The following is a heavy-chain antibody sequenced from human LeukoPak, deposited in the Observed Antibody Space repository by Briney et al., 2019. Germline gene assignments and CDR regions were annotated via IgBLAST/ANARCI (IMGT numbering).Heavy chain of an antibody. V-gene: IGHV1-8*01. CDR2: MNPNSGNT. Sequence: GASVKVSCKASGYTFTSYDINWVRQATGQGLEWMGWMNPNSGNTGYAQKFQGRVTMTRNTSISTAYMELRSLRSEDTAVYYCARSLPRILVVIAAGYYYGMDVWGQGTTVTVSS. D-gene: IGHD2-21*01. J-gene: IGHJ6*02. CDR3: ARSLPRILVVIAAGYYYGMDV. CDR1: GYTFTSYD.